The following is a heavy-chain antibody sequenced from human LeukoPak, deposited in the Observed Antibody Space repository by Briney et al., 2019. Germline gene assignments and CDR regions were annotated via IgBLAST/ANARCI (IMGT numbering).Heavy chain of an antibody. CDR3: ARRVWSGYYSWFHP. CDR2: IYYSGGT. Sequence: SETLSLTCSVSGDSISNYYWSWIRQPPGRGLEWLGYIYYSGGTNYNPSLKSRVTISVDTSKNRFSLKLSSVTAADTAVYYGARRVWSGYYSWFHPWGQGTLVTVSS. D-gene: IGHD3-3*01. V-gene: IGHV4-59*08. CDR1: GDSISNYY. J-gene: IGHJ5*02.